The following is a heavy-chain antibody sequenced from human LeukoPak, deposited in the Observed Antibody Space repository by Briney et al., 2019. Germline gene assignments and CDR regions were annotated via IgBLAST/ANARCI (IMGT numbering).Heavy chain of an antibody. D-gene: IGHD6-13*01. J-gene: IGHJ5*02. V-gene: IGHV4-34*01. Sequence: SETLSLTCAVYGGSFSGYYWSWIRQPPGKGLEWIGEINHSGSTKYNPSPKSRVTISVDTFKNQFSLKLSSVTAADTAVYYCAREPRGYSSSWYFPATQNWFDPWGQGTLVTVSS. CDR2: INHSGST. CDR1: GGSFSGYY. CDR3: AREPRGYSSSWYFPATQNWFDP.